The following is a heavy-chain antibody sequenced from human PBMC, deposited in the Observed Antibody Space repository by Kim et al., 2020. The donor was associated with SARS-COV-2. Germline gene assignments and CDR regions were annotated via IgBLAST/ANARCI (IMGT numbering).Heavy chain of an antibody. Sequence: GGSLRLSCAASGFTFSSYGMHWVRQAPGKGLEWVAVIWYDGSNKYYADSVKGRFTISRDNSKNTLYLQMNSLRAEDTAVYYCARGDGYNHRFDYWGQGTLVTVSS. J-gene: IGHJ4*02. D-gene: IGHD5-12*01. V-gene: IGHV3-33*01. CDR1: GFTFSSYG. CDR2: IWYDGSNK. CDR3: ARGDGYNHRFDY.